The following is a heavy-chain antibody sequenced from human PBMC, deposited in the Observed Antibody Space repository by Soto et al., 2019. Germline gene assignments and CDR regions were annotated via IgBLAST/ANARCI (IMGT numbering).Heavy chain of an antibody. CDR3: ARDFDGGSYNYYYGMDV. D-gene: IGHD1-26*01. Sequence: GGSLRLSCAAAGFIFISYGMHLVRQAPGKGLEWVAVIWYDGSNKYYADSVKGRFTISRDNSKNTLYLQMNSLRAEDTAVYYCARDFDGGSYNYYYGMDVWGQGTTLTVSS. CDR2: IWYDGSNK. V-gene: IGHV3-33*01. CDR1: GFIFISYG. J-gene: IGHJ6*02.